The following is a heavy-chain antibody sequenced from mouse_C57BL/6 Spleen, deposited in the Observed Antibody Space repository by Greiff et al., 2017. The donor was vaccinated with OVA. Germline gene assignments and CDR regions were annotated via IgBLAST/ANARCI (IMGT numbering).Heavy chain of an antibody. CDR3: TITTVVATNWYFDV. Sequence: EVKLVESGAELVRPGASVKLSCTASGFNIKDDYMHWVKQRPEQGLEWIGWIDPENGDTEYASKFQGKATITADTSSNTAYLQLSSLTSEDTAVYYCTITTVVATNWYFDVWGTGTTVTVSS. CDR1: GFNIKDDY. V-gene: IGHV14-4*01. CDR2: IDPENGDT. J-gene: IGHJ1*03. D-gene: IGHD1-1*01.